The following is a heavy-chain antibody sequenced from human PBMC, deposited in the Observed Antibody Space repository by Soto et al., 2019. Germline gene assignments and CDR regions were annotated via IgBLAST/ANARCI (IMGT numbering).Heavy chain of an antibody. CDR2: IWYDGSNK. CDR3: ARDFGSSWYLRFDP. Sequence: GGSLRLSCAASGFTFSSYGMHWVRQAPGKGLEWVAVIWYDGSNKYYADSVKGRFTISRDNSKNTLYLQMNSLRAEDTAVYYCARDFGSSWYLRFDPWGQGTLVTVSS. J-gene: IGHJ5*02. D-gene: IGHD6-13*01. CDR1: GFTFSSYG. V-gene: IGHV3-33*01.